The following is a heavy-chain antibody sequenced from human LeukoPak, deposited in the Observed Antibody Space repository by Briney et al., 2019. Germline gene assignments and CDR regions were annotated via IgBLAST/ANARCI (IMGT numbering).Heavy chain of an antibody. CDR2: IYYSGST. CDR1: GGSISSSNYF. CDR3: GRDSVEMGTIHSDY. D-gene: IGHD5-24*01. Sequence: SETLSLTCTVSGGSISSSNYFWGWIRQAPGKGLEWIGSIYYSGSTYYNPSLKSRVTISADMSKNQFSLRLYSVTAADTAVYYCGRDSVEMGTIHSDYWGQGTLVTVS. V-gene: IGHV4-39*07. J-gene: IGHJ4*02.